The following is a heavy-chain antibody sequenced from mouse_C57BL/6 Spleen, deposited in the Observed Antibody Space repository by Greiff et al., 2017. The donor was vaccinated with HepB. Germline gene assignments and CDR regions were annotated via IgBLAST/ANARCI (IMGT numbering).Heavy chain of an antibody. CDR1: GYAFSSSW. Sequence: VQLQQSGPELVKPGASVKISCKASGYAFSSSWMNWVKQRPGKGLEWIGRIYPGDGDTNYNGKFKGKATLTADKSSSTAYMQLSSLTSEDSAVYFCAKLTGTGWYFDVWGTGTTVTVSS. CDR2: IYPGDGDT. V-gene: IGHV1-82*01. CDR3: AKLTGTGWYFDV. J-gene: IGHJ1*03. D-gene: IGHD4-1*01.